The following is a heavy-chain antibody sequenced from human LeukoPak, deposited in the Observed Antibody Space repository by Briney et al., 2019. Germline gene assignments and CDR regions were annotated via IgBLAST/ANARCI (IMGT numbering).Heavy chain of an antibody. J-gene: IGHJ4*02. CDR1: GGSISNYY. CDR3: ARGEAYGSGWYGVSYYFDY. CDR2: IYTSGTT. D-gene: IGHD6-19*01. V-gene: IGHV4-4*07. Sequence: SETLSLTCTVSGGSISNYYWSWIRQPAGKGLEWIGRIYTSGTTHYNPSLKSRVTMSVDTSKNQFSLNLSSVTAADTAVYFCARGEAYGSGWYGVSYYFDYWGQGTLVTVSS.